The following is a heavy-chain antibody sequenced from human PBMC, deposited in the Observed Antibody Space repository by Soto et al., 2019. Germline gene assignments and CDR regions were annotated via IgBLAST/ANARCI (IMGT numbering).Heavy chain of an antibody. D-gene: IGHD2-15*01. Sequence: QVQLVQSGAEVKKPGSSVKVSCKASGGTFSSYTISWVRQAPGQGLEWMGRIIPILGIANYAQKFQGRVTITADKSTSTAYMELSSLRSEDTAVYYCARGLLPSLGYNGFDPWGQGTLVTVSS. J-gene: IGHJ5*02. V-gene: IGHV1-69*02. CDR2: IIPILGIA. CDR3: ARGLLPSLGYNGFDP. CDR1: GGTFSSYT.